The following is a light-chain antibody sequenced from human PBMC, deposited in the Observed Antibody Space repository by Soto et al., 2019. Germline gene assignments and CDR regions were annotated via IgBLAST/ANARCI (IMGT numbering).Light chain of an antibody. CDR2: DAS. J-gene: IGKJ1*01. V-gene: IGKV1-5*01. CDR1: QSISSW. CDR3: QQYDSSWT. Sequence: DSVMTQSRSTLSASVGDRVTITCRASQSISSWLAWYQQKPGKAPKLLIYDASSLESGVPSRFSGSGSGTEFTLTISSLQPDDFATYYCQQYDSSWTFGQGTKVDIK.